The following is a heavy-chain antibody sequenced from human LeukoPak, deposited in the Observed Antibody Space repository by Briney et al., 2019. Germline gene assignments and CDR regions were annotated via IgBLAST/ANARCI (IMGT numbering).Heavy chain of an antibody. CDR1: GFTFSSYE. CDR2: ISSSGSTI. V-gene: IGHV3-48*03. D-gene: IGHD3-22*01. CDR3: ARDLGSRYDSS. Sequence: GGSLRLSCAASGFTFSSYEMNWVRQAPGKGLEWVSYISSSGSTIYYADSVKGRFTISRDNAKNSLYLQMNSLRAEDTAVYYCARDLGSRYDSSWGQGTLVTVSS. J-gene: IGHJ4*02.